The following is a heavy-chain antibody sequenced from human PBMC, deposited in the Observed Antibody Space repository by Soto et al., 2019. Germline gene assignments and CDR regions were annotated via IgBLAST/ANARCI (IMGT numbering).Heavy chain of an antibody. CDR3: ARPNVSPDYDWYFDL. CDR1: GFIFSDSG. D-gene: IGHD4-17*01. Sequence: EMQLVESGGGLVQPGGSLQLSCAAYGFIFSDSGLHWVRQAPGNGLEWVGRIRTKVNDFSTIYAASVKGRFTISRDDSKKTAYLQMNSLKNEYTAVYYWARPNVSPDYDWYFDLWGRGTLVTVSS. CDR2: IRTKVNDFST. J-gene: IGHJ2*01. V-gene: IGHV3-73*02.